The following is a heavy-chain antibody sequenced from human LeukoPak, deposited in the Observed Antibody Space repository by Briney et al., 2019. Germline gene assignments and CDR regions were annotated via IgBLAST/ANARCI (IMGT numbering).Heavy chain of an antibody. CDR1: GFTFRSYW. CDR3: ARDQDFWSGYAHPLDY. Sequence: GGSLRLSCAASGFTFRSYWMSWVRQAPGKGLEWVANIQQDGNEIYYLDSVRGRFTISRDNAQNALYLQMSNLRAEDTAVYYCARDQDFWSGYAHPLDYWGQGTLVTVSS. V-gene: IGHV3-7*01. CDR2: IQQDGNEI. J-gene: IGHJ4*02. D-gene: IGHD3-3*01.